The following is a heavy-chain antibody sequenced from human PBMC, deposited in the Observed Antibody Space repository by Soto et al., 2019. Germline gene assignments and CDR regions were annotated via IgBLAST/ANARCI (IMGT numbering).Heavy chain of an antibody. CDR2: ISGSGGIT. D-gene: IGHD6-19*01. J-gene: IGHJ4*02. CDR3: AKGRGSSGCYEFAY. Sequence: EVQLLESGGGLVQPGGSLRLSCAVSGFTFSSSAMSWFRQAPGKWLEWVSTISGSGGITNYADSVKGRFTISRDNSKNTLYLQMNSLRAEDTAVYYCAKGRGSSGCYEFAYGGQGTLVTVSS. CDR1: GFTFSSSA. V-gene: IGHV3-23*01.